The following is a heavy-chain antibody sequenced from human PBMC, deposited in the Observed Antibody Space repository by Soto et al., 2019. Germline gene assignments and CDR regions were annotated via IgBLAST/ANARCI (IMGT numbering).Heavy chain of an antibody. Sequence: EVQLVESGGGLVKPGGSLRLSCAASGFTFSSYSMNWVRQAPGKGLEWVSSISSSSSYIYYADSVKGRFTISRDNAKNSLYLQMNSLRAEDTAVYYCARVGTGITGTAPFDYWGQGTLVTVSS. CDR3: ARVGTGITGTAPFDY. V-gene: IGHV3-21*01. CDR1: GFTFSSYS. J-gene: IGHJ4*02. D-gene: IGHD1-20*01. CDR2: ISSSSSYI.